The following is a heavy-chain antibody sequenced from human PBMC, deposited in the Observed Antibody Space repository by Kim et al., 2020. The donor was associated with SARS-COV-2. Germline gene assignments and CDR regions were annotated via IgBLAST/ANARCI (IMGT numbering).Heavy chain of an antibody. J-gene: IGHJ4*02. D-gene: IGHD3-10*01. CDR1: GFTFSNAW. CDR2: IKSKTDGGTT. CDR3: RFWDWGYGGPYFDY. Sequence: GGSLRLSCAASGFTFSNAWMSWVRQAPGKGLEWVGRIKSKTDGGTTDYAAPVKGRFTISRDDSKNTLYLQMNSLKTEDTAVYYCRFWDWGYGGPYFDYWGQGTLVTVSS. V-gene: IGHV3-15*01.